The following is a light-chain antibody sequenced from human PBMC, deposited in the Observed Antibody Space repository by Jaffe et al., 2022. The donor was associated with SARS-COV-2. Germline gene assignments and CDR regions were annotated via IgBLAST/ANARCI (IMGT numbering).Light chain of an antibody. J-gene: IGKJ1*01. CDR3: QQYNNLWT. Sequence: EIVMTQSPATLSVSPGERATLSCRASQSVRGNLAWYQQRPGEAPRLLIYGASTRAAGIPARFSGSGSGTEFTLTISSLQSEDFALYYCQQYNNLWTFGQGTKVDIK. CDR1: QSVRGN. V-gene: IGKV3-15*01. CDR2: GAS.